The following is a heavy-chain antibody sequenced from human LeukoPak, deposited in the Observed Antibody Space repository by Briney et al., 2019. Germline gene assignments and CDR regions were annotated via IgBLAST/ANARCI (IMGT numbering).Heavy chain of an antibody. J-gene: IGHJ4*02. Sequence: GGSLRLSCAASGFTFSSYWMNWVRQAPGKGLEWVANIKQDGSEKYYVDSVQGRFTISRDNAKSSLYLQMNSLRAEDTAVYYCATWTGLVPGWGQGTLVTVSS. V-gene: IGHV3-7*03. CDR3: ATWTGLVPG. CDR1: GFTFSSYW. CDR2: IKQDGSEK. D-gene: IGHD6-19*01.